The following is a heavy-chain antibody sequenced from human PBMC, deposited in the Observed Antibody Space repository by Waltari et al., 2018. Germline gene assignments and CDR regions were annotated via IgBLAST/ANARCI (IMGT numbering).Heavy chain of an antibody. CDR2: IYHSGST. V-gene: IGHV4-38-2*01. J-gene: IGHJ3*02. Sequence: QVQLQESGPGLVKPSETLSLTCAVSGYSISSGYYWGWIRQPPGKGLEGIGSIYHSGSTYYNPSLKSRVTISVDTSKNQFSLKLSSVTAADTAVYYCARQSGLDAFDIWGQGTMVTVSS. CDR1: GYSISSGYY. CDR3: ARQSGLDAFDI. D-gene: IGHD6-25*01.